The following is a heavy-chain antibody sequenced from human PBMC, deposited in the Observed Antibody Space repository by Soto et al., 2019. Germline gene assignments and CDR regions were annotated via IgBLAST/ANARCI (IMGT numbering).Heavy chain of an antibody. CDR1: GYAFTTYG. D-gene: IGHD1-1*01. Sequence: QVHLVQSGAEVKKPGASVKVSCKGSGYAFTTYGITWVRQAPGQGLEWMGWISAHNGNTNYAQKLQGRVTVTRDTATSTANTELRGLRSGARGVDYCASGGYGDYWGQGSLVTVSS. J-gene: IGHJ4*02. CDR2: ISAHNGNT. CDR3: ASGGYGDY. V-gene: IGHV1-18*01.